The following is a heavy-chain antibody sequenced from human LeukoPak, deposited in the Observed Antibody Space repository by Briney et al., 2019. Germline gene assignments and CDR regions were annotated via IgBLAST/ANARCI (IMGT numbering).Heavy chain of an antibody. Sequence: GGSLRLSCAASGFTFSSYAMSWVRQAPGKGLEWVSAISGSGGSTYYADSVKGRFTISRDTSKNTLYLQMNSLRAEDTALYYCAKGRYSGSYYNWFDPWGQGTLVTVSS. CDR2: ISGSGGST. D-gene: IGHD1-26*01. V-gene: IGHV3-23*01. CDR3: AKGRYSGSYYNWFDP. J-gene: IGHJ5*02. CDR1: GFTFSSYA.